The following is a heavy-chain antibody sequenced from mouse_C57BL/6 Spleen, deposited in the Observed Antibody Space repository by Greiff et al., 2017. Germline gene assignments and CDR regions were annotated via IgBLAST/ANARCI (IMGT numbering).Heavy chain of an antibody. Sequence: VQLQQPGAELVMPGASVKLSCKASGYTFTSYWMHWVKQRPGQGLEWIGEIDPSDSYTNYNQKFKGKSTLTVDKSSSTAYMQLSSLTSEDSAVYYCARYSLPFDYWGQGTTLTVSS. CDR1: GYTFTSYW. V-gene: IGHV1-69*01. D-gene: IGHD2-1*01. CDR2: IDPSDSYT. J-gene: IGHJ2*01. CDR3: ARYSLPFDY.